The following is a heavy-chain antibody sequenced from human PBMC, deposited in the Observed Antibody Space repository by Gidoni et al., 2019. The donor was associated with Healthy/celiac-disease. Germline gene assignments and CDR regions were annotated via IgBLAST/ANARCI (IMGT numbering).Heavy chain of an antibody. CDR1: GYTFTSYG. D-gene: IGHD5-12*01. V-gene: IGHV1-18*01. CDR2: ISAYNGNT. CDR3: ARYRGYSGYSPEDY. J-gene: IGHJ4*02. Sequence: QVQLVQSGADFTKPGASVNVSCKLSGYTFTSYGISWVRQAPGQGLEWMGWISAYNGNTNYAQKLQGRVTMTTDTSTSTAYMELRSLRSDDTAVYYCARYRGYSGYSPEDYWGQGTLVTVSS.